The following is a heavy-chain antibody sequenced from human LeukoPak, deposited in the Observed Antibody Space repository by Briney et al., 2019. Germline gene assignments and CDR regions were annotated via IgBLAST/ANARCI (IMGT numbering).Heavy chain of an antibody. CDR2: IYSDDST. J-gene: IGHJ4*02. Sequence: GGSLRLSCAASGFTVSGNYMSWVRQAPGKGLEWVSVIYSDDSTYYAAPVNGPFTISRDNPKTTLYLQMNSLRAEDTAVYYCARHLGISVAGSLGYWGQGTLVTVSS. V-gene: IGHV3-53*01. CDR3: ARHLGISVAGSLGY. CDR1: GFTVSGNY. D-gene: IGHD6-19*01.